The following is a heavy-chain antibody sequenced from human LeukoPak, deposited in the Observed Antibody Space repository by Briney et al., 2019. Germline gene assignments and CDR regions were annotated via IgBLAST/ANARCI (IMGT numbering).Heavy chain of an antibody. CDR2: ISYDGSNK. J-gene: IGHJ5*02. CDR3: ARDGDSSGYGNWFDP. V-gene: IGHV3-30-3*01. D-gene: IGHD3-22*01. CDR1: GFTFSSYA. Sequence: GGSLRLSCAASGFTFSSYAMHWVRQAPGKGLEWVAVISYDGSNKYYADSVKGRFTISRDNSKNTLYLQMNSLRAEDTAVYYCARDGDSSGYGNWFDPWGLGTLVTVSS.